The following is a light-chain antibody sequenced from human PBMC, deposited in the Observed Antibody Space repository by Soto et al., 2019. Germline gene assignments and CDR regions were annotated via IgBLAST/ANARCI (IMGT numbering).Light chain of an antibody. CDR1: SSDIGNYDF. CDR2: EVS. J-gene: IGLJ2*01. CDR3: SSYTTSTSFVH. V-gene: IGLV2-14*01. Sequence: SALTQPASVSGSPGQSITISCTGTSSDIGNYDFVSWYQQVPGTAPKAMIYEVSSRPSGVSNRFSGSKSGNTASLTISGLQAEDEAYYYCSSYTTSTSFVHFGGGTKLTVL.